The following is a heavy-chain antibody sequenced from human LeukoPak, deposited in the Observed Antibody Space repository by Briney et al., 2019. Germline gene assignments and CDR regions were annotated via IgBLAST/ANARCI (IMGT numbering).Heavy chain of an antibody. CDR3: PRAVLGFGDTPSYFDL. CDR1: GYTFTTYG. V-gene: IGHV1-18*01. J-gene: IGHJ2*01. D-gene: IGHD3-10*01. CDR2: ISAYNGNT. Sequence: ASVKVSCKASGYTFTTYGISWVRQTPGHGLEWMGWISAYNGNTNYAQKLQGRVTTTTDTPTSTAYVELRSLRSDDTAVYYCPRAVLGFGDTPSYFDLWGRGTLVTVSS.